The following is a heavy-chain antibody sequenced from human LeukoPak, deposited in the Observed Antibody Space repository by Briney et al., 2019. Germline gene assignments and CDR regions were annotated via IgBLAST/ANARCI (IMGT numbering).Heavy chain of an antibody. D-gene: IGHD3-22*01. V-gene: IGHV1-8*01. Sequence: ASAKVSCKASGYTFNSYDINWVRQAPGQGLEWMGWMHPNSGNTAYAQKFQGRVSMTRDTSISTAYMELSSLRSEDTAVYYCARVSFDTSGNKINFDYWGHGTLVTVPS. CDR2: MHPNSGNT. CDR1: GYTFNSYD. J-gene: IGHJ4*01. CDR3: ARVSFDTSGNKINFDY.